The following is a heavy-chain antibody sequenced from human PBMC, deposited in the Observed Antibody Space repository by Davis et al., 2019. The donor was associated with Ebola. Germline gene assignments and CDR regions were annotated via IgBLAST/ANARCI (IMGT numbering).Heavy chain of an antibody. CDR1: GFTFDDYA. CDR2: ISWNSGSI. Sequence: SLKISCAASGFTFDDYAMHWVRQAPGKGLEWVSGISWNSGSIGYADSVKGRFTISRDNAKNSLYLQMNSLRVEDTAVYYCARRSEGSDWLIDYWGQGTLVTVSS. D-gene: IGHD2-21*02. J-gene: IGHJ4*02. CDR3: ARRSEGSDWLIDY. V-gene: IGHV3-9*01.